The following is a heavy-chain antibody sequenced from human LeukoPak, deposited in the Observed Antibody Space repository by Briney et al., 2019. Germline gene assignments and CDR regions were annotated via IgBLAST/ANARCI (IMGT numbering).Heavy chain of an antibody. Sequence: GGSLRLSCAASGFTFSSYAMSWVHQAPGKGLEWVSAISGSGGSTYYADSVKGRFTISRDNSKNTLYLQMNSLRAEDTAVYYCAKLGCSSTSCLYGMDVWGQGTTVTVSS. CDR3: AKLGCSSTSCLYGMDV. D-gene: IGHD2-2*01. V-gene: IGHV3-23*01. CDR2: ISGSGGST. J-gene: IGHJ6*02. CDR1: GFTFSSYA.